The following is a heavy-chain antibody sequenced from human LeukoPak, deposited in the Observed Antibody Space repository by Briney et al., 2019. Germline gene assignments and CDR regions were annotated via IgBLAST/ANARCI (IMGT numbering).Heavy chain of an antibody. CDR2: IRYDGNNK. D-gene: IGHD1-26*01. CDR3: TKVYSRTISPFPTLLDY. Sequence: GGSLTLSCRASGFTFGNYGMLWVRQAPGKGLDWVAFIRYDGNNKLYADFVKGRLTISRDNSKNTLFSQMNSLSTEDEAVYYCTKVYSRTISPFPTLLDYWAKGTWVTVSS. V-gene: IGHV3-30*02. CDR1: GFTFGNYG. J-gene: IGHJ4*02.